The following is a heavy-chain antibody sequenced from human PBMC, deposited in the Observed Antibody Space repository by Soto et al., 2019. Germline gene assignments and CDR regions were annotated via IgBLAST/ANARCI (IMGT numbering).Heavy chain of an antibody. Sequence: GASVKVSCKASGGTFSSYAISWVRQAPGQGLEWMGGIIPIFGTANYAQKFQGRVTITADESTSTAYMELSSLRSEDTAVYYCARDYYDSSGYYGGPYYYYGMDVWGQGTTVTVSS. V-gene: IGHV1-69*13. J-gene: IGHJ6*02. CDR2: IIPIFGTA. D-gene: IGHD3-22*01. CDR3: ARDYYDSSGYYGGPYYYYGMDV. CDR1: GGTFSSYA.